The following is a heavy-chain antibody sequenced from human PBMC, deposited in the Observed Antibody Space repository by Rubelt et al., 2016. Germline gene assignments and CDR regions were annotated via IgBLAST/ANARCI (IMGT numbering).Heavy chain of an antibody. CDR1: GYTFTSYG. CDR3: ARDGYNDIWGFFDY. D-gene: IGHD5-24*01. Sequence: QVQLVQSGAEVKKPGASVKVSCKASGYTFTSYGISWVRQAPGQGLEWMGWISASNGNTNYAKKFQGRVTITRDMSLRTAYIELSSLRSEDSAVYYCARDGYNDIWGFFDYWGQGTLVTVSS. J-gene: IGHJ4*02. V-gene: IGHV1-18*01. CDR2: ISASNGNT.